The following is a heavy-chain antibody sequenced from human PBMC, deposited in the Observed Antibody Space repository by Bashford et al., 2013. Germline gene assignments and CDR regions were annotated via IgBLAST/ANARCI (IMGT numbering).Heavy chain of an antibody. CDR3: TRNEDYDFWSGYFDFDY. D-gene: IGHD3-3*01. V-gene: IGHV3-73*01. J-gene: IGHJ4*02. Sequence: VRQAPGKGLEWVGRIRSKANSYATAYAASVKGRFTISRDDSKNTAYLQMNSLKTEDTAVYYCTRNEDYDFWSGYFDFDYWGQGTLVTVSS. CDR2: IRSKANSYAT.